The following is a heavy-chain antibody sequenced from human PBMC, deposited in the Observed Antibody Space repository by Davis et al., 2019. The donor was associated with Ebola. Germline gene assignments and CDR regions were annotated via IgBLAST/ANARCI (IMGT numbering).Heavy chain of an antibody. D-gene: IGHD3-22*01. CDR2: INHSGST. Sequence: SETLSLTCAVYGGSFSRYYFSLIRHPPGKGLELIGEINHSGSTNYNPSLKSRVTISVDTSKNQFSLKLSSVTAADTAVYYCAGSMIVVAPPDYWGQGTLVTVSS. CDR1: GGSFSRYY. CDR3: AGSMIVVAPPDY. V-gene: IGHV4-34*01. J-gene: IGHJ4*02.